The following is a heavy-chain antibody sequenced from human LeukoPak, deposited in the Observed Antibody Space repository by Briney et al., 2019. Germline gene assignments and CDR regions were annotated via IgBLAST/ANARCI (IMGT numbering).Heavy chain of an antibody. V-gene: IGHV4-59*01. J-gene: IGHJ4*02. CDR1: GGSINSYY. D-gene: IGHD3-22*01. Sequence: SETLSLTCTVSGGSINSYYWSWVRQPPGKGLEYIGYIYYSGNTNYTPSLKSRATISVDTSKNQFSLKLSSVTAADTAMYYCERYDSAATFFDYWGQGTLVTVSS. CDR3: ERYDSAATFFDY. CDR2: IYYSGNT.